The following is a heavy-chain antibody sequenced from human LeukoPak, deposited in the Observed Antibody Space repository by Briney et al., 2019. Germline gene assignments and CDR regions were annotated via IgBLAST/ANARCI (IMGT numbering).Heavy chain of an antibody. CDR1: GGSISSYY. V-gene: IGHV4-59*01. D-gene: IGHD5-12*01. Sequence: SETLSLTCTVSGGSISSYYWSWIRQPPGKGLEWIGYIYYSGSTNYNPSLKSRVTISLDTSNNQFSLKLSSVTGADTAVYYCARDRYGYDSSFDYWGQGTLVTVSS. CDR2: IYYSGST. J-gene: IGHJ4*02. CDR3: ARDRYGYDSSFDY.